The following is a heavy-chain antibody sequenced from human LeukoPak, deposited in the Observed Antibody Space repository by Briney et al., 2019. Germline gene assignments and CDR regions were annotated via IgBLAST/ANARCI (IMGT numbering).Heavy chain of an antibody. CDR1: GFSLSTSGVG. CDR3: ARIQTRWDSQPRWFDP. J-gene: IGHJ5*02. V-gene: IGHV2-5*02. Sequence: SGPTLVKPTQTLTLTCTFSGFSLSTSGVGVGWIRQPPGKALEWLALIYWDDDKRYSPSLKSRLTITKDTSKNQVVLTMTNMDPVDTATYYCARIQTRWDSQPRWFDPWGQGTLVTVSS. CDR2: IYWDDDK. D-gene: IGHD5-18*01.